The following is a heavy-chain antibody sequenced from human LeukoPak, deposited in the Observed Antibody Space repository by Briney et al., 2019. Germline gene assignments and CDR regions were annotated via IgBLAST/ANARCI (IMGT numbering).Heavy chain of an antibody. CDR3: MTDVLWDLAGY. D-gene: IGHD2-8*01. CDR1: GFTFSEAW. CDR2: IKSKADGATI. V-gene: IGHV3-15*01. J-gene: IGHJ4*02. Sequence: PGRSLRLSCAASGFTFSEAWMSWVTQAPGEGREWVGRIKSKADGATIDYAAPVKGRLTLSRDDSENTLYLQMSRLKTEDSAVYYCMTDVLWDLAGYWGQGTLVTVSS.